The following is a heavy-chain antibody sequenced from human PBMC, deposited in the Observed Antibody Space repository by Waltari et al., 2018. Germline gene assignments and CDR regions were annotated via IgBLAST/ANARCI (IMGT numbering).Heavy chain of an antibody. CDR2: IYPGDSDT. J-gene: IGHJ3*02. CDR3: ARHILLYCGGDCYSDAFDI. CDR1: GYSFTSYW. Sequence: EVQLVQSGAEVKKPGASLKISCKGSGYSFTSYWIGWVRQMPGKGREWMGIIYPGDSDTRYSPSFQGQVTISADKSISTAYLQWSSLKASDTAMYYCARHILLYCGGDCYSDAFDIWGQGTMVTVSS. D-gene: IGHD2-21*02. V-gene: IGHV5-51*01.